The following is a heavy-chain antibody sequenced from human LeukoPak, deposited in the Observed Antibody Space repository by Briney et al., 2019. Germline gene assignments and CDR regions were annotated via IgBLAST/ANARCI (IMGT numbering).Heavy chain of an antibody. D-gene: IGHD2-2*01. Sequence: PGGSLRLSCAASGFTFSSYAMTWVRQAPDKGLEWVSAISGSDGSTYYADSVKGRFTIFRDDSQNTLYLQMNSLSAEDTAVYYCAKVETSGGANCYALDYWGQGTLVTVSS. CDR2: ISGSDGST. CDR3: AKVETSGGANCYALDY. V-gene: IGHV3-23*01. J-gene: IGHJ4*02. CDR1: GFTFSSYA.